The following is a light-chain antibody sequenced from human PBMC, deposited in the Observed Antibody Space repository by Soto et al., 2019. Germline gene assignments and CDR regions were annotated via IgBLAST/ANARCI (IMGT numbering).Light chain of an antibody. CDR1: QSVGSY. Sequence: EIVLIQSPATLSLSPGERATLSCRASQSVGSYLAWYQHKPGQAPRLLIYGASSRATGIPDRFSGSGSGTDFSLTISGLEPEDFAVYYCQQYAGSPPWTFGQGTKV. CDR3: QQYAGSPPWT. CDR2: GAS. V-gene: IGKV3-20*01. J-gene: IGKJ1*01.